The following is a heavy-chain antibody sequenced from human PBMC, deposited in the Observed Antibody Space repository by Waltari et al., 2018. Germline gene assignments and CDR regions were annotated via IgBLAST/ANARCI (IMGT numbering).Heavy chain of an antibody. CDR1: GGSISSSSYY. J-gene: IGHJ5*02. D-gene: IGHD3-22*01. CDR3: ASHREVVMSTWFDP. CDR2: IYYSGST. Sequence: QLQLQESGPGLVKPSETLSLTCTVSGGSISSSSYYWGWIRQPPGKGLEWIGSIYYSGSTYYNPSLKSRVTISVDTSKNQFSLKLSSVTAADTAVYYCASHREVVMSTWFDPWGQGTLVTVSS. V-gene: IGHV4-39*01.